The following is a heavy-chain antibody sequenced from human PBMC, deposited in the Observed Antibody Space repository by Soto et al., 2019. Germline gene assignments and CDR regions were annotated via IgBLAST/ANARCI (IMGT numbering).Heavy chain of an antibody. CDR2: ISGSGGTT. CDR1: GFTFSSYA. J-gene: IGHJ4*02. V-gene: IGHV3-23*01. CDR3: ACSRRPARLGPKGAIDY. D-gene: IGHD2-15*01. Sequence: GGSLRLSCAASGFTFSSYAMSWVRQAPGKGLEWVSGISGSGGTTSYADFAKGRFTISRDNAKSTLSLQMNSLRAEDTAIYYCACSRRPARLGPKGAIDYWGQGTLVTVSS.